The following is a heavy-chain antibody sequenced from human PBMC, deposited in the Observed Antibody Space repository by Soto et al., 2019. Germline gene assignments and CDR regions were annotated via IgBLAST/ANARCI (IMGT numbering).Heavy chain of an antibody. CDR1: GFTFSSYG. CDR2: IWYDGSNK. J-gene: IGHJ4*02. V-gene: IGHV3-33*01. CDR3: ARDGYCSGGSCYSVPVFDY. Sequence: QVQLVESGGGVVQPGRSLRLSCAASGFTFSSYGMHWVRQAPGKGLEWVAVIWYDGSNKYYADSVKGRFTISRDNSKNPLELQMTSLRAEDMAVYYCARDGYCSGGSCYSVPVFDYWGQGTLVTVSS. D-gene: IGHD2-15*01.